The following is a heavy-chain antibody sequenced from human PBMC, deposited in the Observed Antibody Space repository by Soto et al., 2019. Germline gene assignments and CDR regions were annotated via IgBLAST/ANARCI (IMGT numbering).Heavy chain of an antibody. Sequence: GGSLRLSCAASGFTFSSYGMHWVRQAPGKGLEWVAVISYDGSNKYYADSVKGRFTISRDNSKNTLYLQMNSLRAEDTAVYYCAKSRTLWYSSSWIIDYWGQGTLVTVSS. CDR3: AKSRTLWYSSSWIIDY. CDR1: GFTFSSYG. D-gene: IGHD6-13*01. J-gene: IGHJ4*02. CDR2: ISYDGSNK. V-gene: IGHV3-30*18.